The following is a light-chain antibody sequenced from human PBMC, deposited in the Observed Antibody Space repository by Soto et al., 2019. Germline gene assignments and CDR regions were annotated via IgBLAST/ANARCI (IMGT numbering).Light chain of an antibody. J-gene: IGKJ1*01. Sequence: EIVLTQSPGTLSLSPGERASLSCRASQSISNNLAWYQQKPGQAPRLLIYAASIVATGIPARFSGSGSGTDFTLTISSLQSEDFAVYYCQQYYNWWTFGQGTKVDIK. CDR2: AAS. V-gene: IGKV3-15*01. CDR3: QQYYNWWT. CDR1: QSISNN.